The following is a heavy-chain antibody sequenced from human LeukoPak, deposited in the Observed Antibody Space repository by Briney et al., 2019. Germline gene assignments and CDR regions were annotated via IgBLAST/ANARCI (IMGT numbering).Heavy chain of an antibody. CDR2: INPSGGST. J-gene: IGHJ4*02. V-gene: IGHV1-46*01. CDR3: AREASGGYFDY. D-gene: IGHD4-23*01. CDR1: GYTFTSYY. Sequence: ASVKVSCKASGYTFTSYYMHWVRQAPGQGLEWMGIINPSGGSTSYAQKFQGRVTMTRDTSTSTVYMDLNSLRSEDTAVYYRAREASGGYFDYWGQGTLVTVSS.